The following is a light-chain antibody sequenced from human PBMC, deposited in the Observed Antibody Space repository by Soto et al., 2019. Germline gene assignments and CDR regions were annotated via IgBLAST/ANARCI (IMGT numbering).Light chain of an antibody. J-gene: IGKJ4*01. Sequence: EIVLTQSPATLSLSPGERATLSCRASQSVSSYLAWYQQKPGQAPRRLIYDASIRTTGIPTRSSGSGSGPDSTPTIGALEPEDVAVYYCQPRGPATFGGGTKVEIK. CDR2: DAS. CDR3: QPRGPAT. CDR1: QSVSSY. V-gene: IGKV3-11*01.